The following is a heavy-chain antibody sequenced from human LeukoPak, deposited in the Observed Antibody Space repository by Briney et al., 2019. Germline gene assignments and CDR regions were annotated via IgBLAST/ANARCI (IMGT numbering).Heavy chain of an antibody. CDR2: ISSRSSTI. CDR1: GFTFSSYS. Sequence: GGSLRLSCAASGFTFSSYSMSCVRQAPGKGREWVSYISSRSSTIYYGGSGEGRFTISRDKAKNSLYLQMNSLRAEDTAVYYCAREYCSSTSWLYDYWGQGTLVTVPS. J-gene: IGHJ4*02. V-gene: IGHV3-48*01. CDR3: AREYCSSTSWLYDY. D-gene: IGHD2-2*01.